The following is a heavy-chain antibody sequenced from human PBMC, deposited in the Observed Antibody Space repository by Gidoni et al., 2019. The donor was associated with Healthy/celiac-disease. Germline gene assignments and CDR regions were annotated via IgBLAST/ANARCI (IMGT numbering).Heavy chain of an antibody. D-gene: IGHD3-9*01. CDR1: GYTSTSYG. V-gene: IGHV1-18*01. CDR2: ISAYNGNT. CDR3: AREKYYDILTGYYPIDY. J-gene: IGHJ4*02. Sequence: QVQLVQSGAEVKKPGASVKVSCKASGYTSTSYGISWVRQAPGQGLEWMGWISAYNGNTNYAQKLQGRVTMTTDTATSTAYMELRSLRSDDTAVYYCAREKYYDILTGYYPIDYWGQGTLVTVSS.